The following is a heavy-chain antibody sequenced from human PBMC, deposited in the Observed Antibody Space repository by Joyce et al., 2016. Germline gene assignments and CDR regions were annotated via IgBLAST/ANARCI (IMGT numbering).Heavy chain of an antibody. D-gene: IGHD3-3*01. CDR2: SRWDGGRK. CDR1: GFTFDDYT. Sequence: EVQLVESGGVVVQPGGCLRLSCAASGFTFDDYTLHWVRQGRGKGLEWVSNSRWDGGRKYYADSVKGRFTISRDNSKNSLYLQMNSLRTEDTALYYCAKDRGGFGVVISAYLDYWGQGTLVTVSS. CDR3: AKDRGGFGVVISAYLDY. V-gene: IGHV3-43*01. J-gene: IGHJ4*02.